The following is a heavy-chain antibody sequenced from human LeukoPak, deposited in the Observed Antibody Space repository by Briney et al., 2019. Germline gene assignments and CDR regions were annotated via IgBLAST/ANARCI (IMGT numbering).Heavy chain of an antibody. CDR3: ARAPGSYTYYYYYMDV. V-gene: IGHV1-69*05. Sequence: ASVKASCKASGGTFSSYAISWVRQAPGQGLEWMGGIIPIFGTANYAQKFQGRVTITTDESTSTAYMELSSLRSEDTAVYYCARAPGSYTYYYYYMDVWGKGTTVTVSS. D-gene: IGHD3-10*01. CDR1: GGTFSSYA. J-gene: IGHJ6*03. CDR2: IIPIFGTA.